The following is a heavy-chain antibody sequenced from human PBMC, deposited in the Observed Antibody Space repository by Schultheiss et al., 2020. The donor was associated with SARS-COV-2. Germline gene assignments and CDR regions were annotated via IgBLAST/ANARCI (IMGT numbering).Heavy chain of an antibody. CDR3: ARIVPEFHCDY. J-gene: IGHJ4*02. Sequence: SQTLSLTCTVSGGSISSGGYYWSWIRQHPGKGLEWIGYIYYSRSTYYNPSLKSRVTISVDTSKNQFSLKLSSVTAADTAVYYCARIVPEFHCDYWGQGTLVTVSS. CDR2: IYYSRST. D-gene: IGHD3-10*01. CDR1: GGSISSGGYY. V-gene: IGHV4-31*03.